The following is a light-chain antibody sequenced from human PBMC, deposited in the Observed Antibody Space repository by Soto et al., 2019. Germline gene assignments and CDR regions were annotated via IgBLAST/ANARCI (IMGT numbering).Light chain of an antibody. Sequence: EIVLTQSPGTLSLSPGERATLSCRASQSVSSSYLAWYQQKPGQAPRLLIYGASSRATGIPDRFSGSGSGTDFTLTISRLELEDLGEYYCQQYGXSPITFCQGTRLEIK. J-gene: IGKJ5*01. CDR1: QSVSSSY. CDR2: GAS. V-gene: IGKV3-20*01. CDR3: QQYGXSPIT.